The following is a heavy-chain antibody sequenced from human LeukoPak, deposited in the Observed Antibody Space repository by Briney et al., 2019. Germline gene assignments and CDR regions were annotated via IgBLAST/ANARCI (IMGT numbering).Heavy chain of an antibody. V-gene: IGHV4-59*01. CDR2: IYYSGST. Sequence: PSETLSLTCTVSGGSISSYYWSWIRQPPGKGLEWIGYIYYSGSTNYNPSLKSRVTISVDTSKNQFSLKLSSVTAADTAVYYCARVRARALDYWGQGTLVTVSS. CDR3: ARVRARALDY. CDR1: GGSISSYY. J-gene: IGHJ4*02.